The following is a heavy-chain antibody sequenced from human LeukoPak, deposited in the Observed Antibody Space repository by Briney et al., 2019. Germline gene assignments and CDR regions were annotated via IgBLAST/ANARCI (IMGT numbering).Heavy chain of an antibody. CDR2: ISPRGGST. J-gene: IGHJ6*03. CDR3: ARVPIYSSSWYHDENYYYYMDV. D-gene: IGHD6-13*01. V-gene: IGHV1-46*01. CDR1: GYTFTSYY. Sequence: ASVKVSCKASGYTFTSYYMHWMRQAPGQGPEWMGIISPRGGSTDYAQKFQGRVTMTRDTSIGTAYMELSRLRSDDAAVYYCARVPIYSSSWYHDENYYYYMDVWGKGTTVTVSS.